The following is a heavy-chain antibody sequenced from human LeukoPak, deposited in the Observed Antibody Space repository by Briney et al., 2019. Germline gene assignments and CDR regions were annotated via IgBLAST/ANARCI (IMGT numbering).Heavy chain of an antibody. CDR2: IKQDGSEK. CDR1: GFTFSGYW. D-gene: IGHD6-19*01. Sequence: PGGSLRLSCAASGFTFSGYWMSWVRQAPGRGLEWVANIKQDGSEKYYVDSVKGRFTISRDNAKNSLYLQMNSLRAEDTAVYYCARDPFIAVAGSYYYGMDVWGQGTTVTVSS. CDR3: ARDPFIAVAGSYYYGMDV. J-gene: IGHJ6*02. V-gene: IGHV3-7*03.